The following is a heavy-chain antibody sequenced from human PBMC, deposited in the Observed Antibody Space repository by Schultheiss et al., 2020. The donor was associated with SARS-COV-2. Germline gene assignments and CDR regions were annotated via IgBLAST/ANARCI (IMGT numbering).Heavy chain of an antibody. CDR1: GFKFSDYY. CDR2: IKSKTDGGTT. Sequence: GESLKISCAVSGFKFSDYYMDWVRQAPGKGLEWVGRIKSKTDGGTTDYAAPVKGRFTISRDDSKNTLYLQMNSLKTEDTAVYYCTTNYVWGSYRYTGYYYGMDVWGQGTTVTVSS. D-gene: IGHD3-16*02. V-gene: IGHV3-15*01. CDR3: TTNYVWGSYRYTGYYYGMDV. J-gene: IGHJ6*02.